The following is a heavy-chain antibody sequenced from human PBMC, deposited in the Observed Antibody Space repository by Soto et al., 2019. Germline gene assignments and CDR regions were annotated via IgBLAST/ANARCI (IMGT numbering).Heavy chain of an antibody. V-gene: IGHV3-23*01. J-gene: IGHJ3*02. D-gene: IGHD2-15*01. CDR1: GFTSGKYA. CDR2: IGGGGEYT. Sequence: EVQLLESGGGLVQPGGSLTLTCIVSGFTSGKYAMSWXXXAPGKGLEWVSEIGGGGEYTNYADSVRGRFTMSRDNSKNTLYLHMSSLKVEDTAVYYCAKDEVAANGRADAFDIWGQGTVVTVSS. CDR3: AKDEVAANGRADAFDI.